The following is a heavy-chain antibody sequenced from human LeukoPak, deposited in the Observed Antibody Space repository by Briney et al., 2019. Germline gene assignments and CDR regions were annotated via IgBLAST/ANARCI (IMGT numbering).Heavy chain of an antibody. CDR3: ASSSGIAAAFDI. CDR2: INPNSGGP. J-gene: IGHJ3*02. Sequence: GASVKVSCKASGYTFTGYYIHWVRQAPGQGLEWMGWINPNSGGPNYAQKFQGRVTMTRDTSISTAYMELSRLRSDDTAVYYCASSSGIAAAFDIWGQGTMVTVSS. V-gene: IGHV1-2*02. D-gene: IGHD6-13*01. CDR1: GYTFTGYY.